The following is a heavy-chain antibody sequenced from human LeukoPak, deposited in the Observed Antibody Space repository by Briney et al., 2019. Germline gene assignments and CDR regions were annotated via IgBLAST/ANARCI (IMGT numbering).Heavy chain of an antibody. J-gene: IGHJ6*03. CDR1: GASISSGGHY. Sequence: SGTLSLTCTVSGASISSGGHYWSWIRQHPGKGLEWIGYIYYSGSTYYNPSLKSRLIISLDTSKNHFSLNLSSVTAADTAVYYCASTLYYYYVDVWGKGTTVTVSS. V-gene: IGHV4-31*03. CDR2: IYYSGST. CDR3: ASTLYYYYVDV.